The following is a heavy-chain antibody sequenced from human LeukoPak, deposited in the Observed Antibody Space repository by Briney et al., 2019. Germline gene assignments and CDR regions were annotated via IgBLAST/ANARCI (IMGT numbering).Heavy chain of an antibody. CDR1: GGSISSYY. Sequence: SETLSLTCTVSGGSISSYYWSWIRQPPGKGLEWIGYIYYSGSTNYNPSLKSRVTISVDTSKNQFSLKLSSVTAADTAVYYCARHDLNDYGDYQFAFDIWGQGTMATVSS. CDR3: ARHDLNDYGDYQFAFDI. J-gene: IGHJ3*02. V-gene: IGHV4-59*08. D-gene: IGHD4-17*01. CDR2: IYYSGST.